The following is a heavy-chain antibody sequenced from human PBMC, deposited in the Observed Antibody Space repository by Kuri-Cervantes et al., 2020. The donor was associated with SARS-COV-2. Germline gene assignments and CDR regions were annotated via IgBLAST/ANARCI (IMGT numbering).Heavy chain of an antibody. CDR1: GGSFSGYY. CDR2: INHSGST. CDR3: ARDRGRGSPRKYFDY. D-gene: IGHD1-14*01. Sequence: SETLSLTCAVYGGSFSGYYWSWIRQPPGKGLEWIGEINHSGSTNYNPSLKSRVTISVNTSKNQFSLKLSSVTAADTAGYYCARDRGRGSPRKYFDYWGQGTLVTVSS. J-gene: IGHJ4*02. V-gene: IGHV4-34*01.